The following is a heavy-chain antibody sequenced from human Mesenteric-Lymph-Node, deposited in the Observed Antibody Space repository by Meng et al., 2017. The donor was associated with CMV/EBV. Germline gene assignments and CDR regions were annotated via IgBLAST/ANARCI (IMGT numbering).Heavy chain of an antibody. CDR3: AKEPRYSGSYYFDY. V-gene: IGHV3-20*04. CDR1: GFTFGDYA. Sequence: GESLKISCVASGFTFGDYAMNWVRQVPGKGLEWVFGTNWNGGSTWSADSVKGRFTISRDNAKNSLYLQMSSLRAEDTAVYYCAKEPRYSGSYYFDYWGQGTLVTVSS. D-gene: IGHD5-12*01. J-gene: IGHJ4*02. CDR2: TNWNGGST.